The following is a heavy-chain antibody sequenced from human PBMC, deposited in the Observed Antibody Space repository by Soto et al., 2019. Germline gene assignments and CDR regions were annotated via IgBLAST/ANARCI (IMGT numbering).Heavy chain of an antibody. V-gene: IGHV3-30*04. CDR2: ISYDGSNK. CDR1: GFTFSSYA. D-gene: IGHD3-22*01. CDR3: ARAARYYYDSSGIQARGAFDI. Sequence: GESLKISCAASGFTFSSYAMHWVRQAPGKGLEWVAVISYDGSNKYYADSVKGRFTISRDNSKNTLYLQMNSLRAEDTAVYYCARAARYYYDSSGIQARGAFDIWGQGTMVTVSS. J-gene: IGHJ3*02.